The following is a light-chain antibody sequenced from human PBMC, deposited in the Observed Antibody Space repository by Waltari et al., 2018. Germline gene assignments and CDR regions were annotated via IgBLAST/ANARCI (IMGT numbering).Light chain of an antibody. CDR1: SRRSYY. CDR2: DKN. J-gene: IGLJ2*01. CDR3: HSRDASGVAGS. V-gene: IGLV3-19*01. Sequence: SSELTQDPAVSVAMGQTVRITCHGDSRRSYYASWYQQRPGPAPILVIYDKNNRHSGVPDRFSGSSSHNTGSLTITGAQAEDEASYYCHSRDASGVAGSFGGGTKLTVL.